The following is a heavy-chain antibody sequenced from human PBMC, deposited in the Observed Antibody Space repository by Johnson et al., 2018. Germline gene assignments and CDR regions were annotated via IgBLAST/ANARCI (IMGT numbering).Heavy chain of an antibody. J-gene: IGHJ3*02. V-gene: IGHV4-34*01. CDR2: INHSGST. Sequence: QVQLQQWGAGLLKPSETLSLTCAVYGGSFSGYYWSWIRQPPGKGLEWIGEINHSGSTNYNPSLKSRVTISVDTSKNQFSLKLSSVTAADTAVYYCARELSGRNYDFGSGYQPLDAFDIWGQGTMVTVS. CDR1: GGSFSGYY. CDR3: ARELSGRNYDFGSGYQPLDAFDI. D-gene: IGHD3-3*01.